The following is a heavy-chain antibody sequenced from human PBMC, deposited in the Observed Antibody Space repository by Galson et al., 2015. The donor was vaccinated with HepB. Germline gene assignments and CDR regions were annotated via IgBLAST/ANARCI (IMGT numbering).Heavy chain of an antibody. Sequence: SVKVSCKASGGTFSSYAISWVRQAPGQGLEWMGGIIPIFGTANYAQKFQGRVTITADESTSTAYMELSSLRSEDTAVYYCARDLEPDYGGNSKVWDQVDAFDIWGQGTMVTVSS. CDR2: IIPIFGTA. D-gene: IGHD4-23*01. CDR3: ARDLEPDYGGNSKVWDQVDAFDI. J-gene: IGHJ3*02. CDR1: GGTFSSYA. V-gene: IGHV1-69*13.